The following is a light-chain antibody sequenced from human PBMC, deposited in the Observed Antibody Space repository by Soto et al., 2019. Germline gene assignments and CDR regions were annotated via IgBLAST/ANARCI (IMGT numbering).Light chain of an antibody. V-gene: IGKV3-20*01. CDR2: CAS. CDR1: QCVSASY. J-gene: IGKJ1*01. CDR3: QQYKSSPRT. Sequence: PGDRSTLPCTPTQCVSASYLAGYLPKPGLAPRLLIYCASIRATGIPDRFSGSGSGTDITLTISRQQPDDFAVYYCQQYKSSPRTFGQGTKVEIK.